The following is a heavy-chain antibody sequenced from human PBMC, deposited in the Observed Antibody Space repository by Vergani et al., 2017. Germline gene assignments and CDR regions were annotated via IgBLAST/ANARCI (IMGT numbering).Heavy chain of an antibody. CDR3: AREPDPGDVEMATPQGDY. CDR1: GGTFSSYA. CDR2: IIPIFGTA. D-gene: IGHD5-24*01. V-gene: IGHV1-69*01. J-gene: IGHJ4*02. Sequence: QVQLVQSGAEVKKPGSSVKVSCKASGGTFSSYAISWVRQAPGQGLEWMGGIIPIFGTANYAQKFQGSVTITADESTSTAYMELSSLRSEDTAVYYCAREPDPGDVEMATPQGDYWGQGTLVTVSS.